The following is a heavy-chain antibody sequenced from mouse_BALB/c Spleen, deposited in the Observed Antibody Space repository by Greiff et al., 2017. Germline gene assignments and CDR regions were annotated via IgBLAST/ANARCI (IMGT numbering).Heavy chain of an antibody. Sequence: QVQLKESGAELAKPGASVKMSCKASGYTFTSYWMHWVKQRPGQGLEWIGYINPSTGYTEYNQKFKDKATLTADKSSSTAYMQLSSLTSEDSAVYYCAREGFYYGYDEVRRGAMDYWGQGTSVTVSS. D-gene: IGHD2-2*01. V-gene: IGHV1-7*01. J-gene: IGHJ4*01. CDR1: GYTFTSYW. CDR2: INPSTGYT. CDR3: AREGFYYGYDEVRRGAMDY.